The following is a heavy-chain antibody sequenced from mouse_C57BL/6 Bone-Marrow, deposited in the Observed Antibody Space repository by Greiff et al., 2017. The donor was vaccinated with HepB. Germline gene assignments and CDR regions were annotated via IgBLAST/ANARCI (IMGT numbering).Heavy chain of an antibody. CDR1: GYTFTDYY. D-gene: IGHD2-4*01. CDR3: ARAYDYDGYFDY. CDR2: INPNNGGT. J-gene: IGHJ2*01. Sequence: VQLQQSGPELVKPGASVKISCKASGYTFTDYYMNWVKQSHGKSLEWIGDINPNNGGTSYNQKLKGKATLTVDKSSSTAYMELRSLTSEDSAVYYCARAYDYDGYFDYWGQGTTLTVSS. V-gene: IGHV1-26*01.